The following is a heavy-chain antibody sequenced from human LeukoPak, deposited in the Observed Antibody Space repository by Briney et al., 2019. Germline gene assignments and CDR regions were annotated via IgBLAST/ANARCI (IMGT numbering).Heavy chain of an antibody. Sequence: GGSLRLSCAASGFTFSSYDMNWVRQAPGKGLEWVSAISGSGGSTYYADSVKGRFTISRDNSKNTLSLQMNSLRAEDTAIYYCATYRQVLLPFESWGQGTLVTVSS. CDR2: ISGSGGST. CDR1: GFTFSSYD. CDR3: ATYRQVLLPFES. J-gene: IGHJ4*02. D-gene: IGHD2-8*02. V-gene: IGHV3-23*01.